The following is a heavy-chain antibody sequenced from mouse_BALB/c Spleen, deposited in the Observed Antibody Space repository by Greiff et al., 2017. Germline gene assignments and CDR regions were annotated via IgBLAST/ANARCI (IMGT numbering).Heavy chain of an antibody. D-gene: IGHD2-4*01. CDR2: IWAGGST. CDR3: ASGNDYDDWFAY. V-gene: IGHV2-9*02. J-gene: IGHJ3*01. Sequence: VQRVESGPGLVAPSQSLSITCTVSGFSLTSYGVHWVRQPPGKGLEWLGVIWAGGSTNYNSALMSRLSISKDNSKSQVFLKMNSLQTDDTAMYYCASGNDYDDWFAYWGQGTLVTVSA. CDR1: GFSLTSYG.